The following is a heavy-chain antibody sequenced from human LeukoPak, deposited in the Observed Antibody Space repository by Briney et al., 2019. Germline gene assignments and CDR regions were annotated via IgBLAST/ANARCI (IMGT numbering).Heavy chain of an antibody. J-gene: IGHJ6*03. CDR3: ARGGRYMSASWYRSVYYYMDV. V-gene: IGHV4-4*07. CDR2: IYTSGST. D-gene: IGHD6-13*01. Sequence: SETLSLTCTVSGGSISSYYWSWIRQPAGKGLEWIGRIYTSGSTNYNPSLKSRVTMSVDTSKNQFSLKLSSVTAADTAVYYCARGGRYMSASWYRSVYYYMDVWGKGTTVTVSS. CDR1: GGSISSYY.